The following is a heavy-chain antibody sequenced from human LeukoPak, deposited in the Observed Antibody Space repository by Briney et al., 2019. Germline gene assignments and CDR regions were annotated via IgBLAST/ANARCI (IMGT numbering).Heavy chain of an antibody. D-gene: IGHD6-13*01. CDR1: GGSFSGYY. V-gene: IGHV4-34*01. Sequence: SETLSLTCAVYGGSFSGYYWSWIRQPPGKGLEWIGEINHSGSTNYNPSLKSRVTISVDTSKNQFSLKLSSVTAADTAVYYCARGVQQQLGQYYFDYWGQGTLVTVSS. J-gene: IGHJ4*02. CDR2: INHSGST. CDR3: ARGVQQQLGQYYFDY.